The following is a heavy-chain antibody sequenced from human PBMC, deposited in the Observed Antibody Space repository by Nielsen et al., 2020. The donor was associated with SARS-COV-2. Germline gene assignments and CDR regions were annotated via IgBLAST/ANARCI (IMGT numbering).Heavy chain of an antibody. CDR3: ATGSRAQLRVAFDI. Sequence: SETLSLTCTVSGGSISSGGYYWSWIRQHPGKGLEWIGYIYYSGSTYYNPSLKSRVTISVDTSKNQFSLKLSSVTAADTAVYYCATGSRAQLRVAFDIWGQGTMVTVSS. V-gene: IGHV4-31*03. J-gene: IGHJ3*02. D-gene: IGHD5-18*01. CDR2: IYYSGST. CDR1: GGSISSGGYY.